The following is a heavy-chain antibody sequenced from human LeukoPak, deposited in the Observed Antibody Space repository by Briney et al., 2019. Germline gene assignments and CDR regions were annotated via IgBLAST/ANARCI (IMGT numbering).Heavy chain of an antibody. CDR1: GFTFSSHW. J-gene: IGHJ4*02. CDR3: VTGYCSSTSCFY. Sequence: GGSLRPSCAASGFTFSSHWMHWVRQAPGKGLVWVPRINSDGSSTSYADSVKGRFTISRDNAKNTLYLQMNSLRAEDTAVYYCVTGYCSSTSCFYWGQGTLVTVSS. D-gene: IGHD2-2*01. CDR2: INSDGSST. V-gene: IGHV3-74*01.